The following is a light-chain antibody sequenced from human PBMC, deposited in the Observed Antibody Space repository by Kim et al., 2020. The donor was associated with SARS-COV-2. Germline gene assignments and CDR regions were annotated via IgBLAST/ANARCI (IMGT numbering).Light chain of an antibody. CDR1: QSVSSW. Sequence: DIQMTQSPSTLSASVGDRVTITCRASQSVSSWLAWYQQKPGKAPKLLIYKASTLEGGVPSRFSGRGSGTEFTLTINSLQPDDFATYSCQQYGSHPYTFGQGTKLEI. V-gene: IGKV1-5*03. J-gene: IGKJ2*01. CDR2: KAS. CDR3: QQYGSHPYT.